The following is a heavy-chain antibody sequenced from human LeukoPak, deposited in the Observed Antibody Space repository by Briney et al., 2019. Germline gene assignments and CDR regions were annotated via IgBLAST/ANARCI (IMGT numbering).Heavy chain of an antibody. Sequence: QPGGSLRLSCAASGFRFSGYSMNWVRQAPGKGLEWVSYISGSSTTIYYADSVKGRFTISRDNANNSLYLQMNSLRAEDTAVYYCARGGGYSYGYHEYWGQGALVTVSS. CDR3: ARGGGYSYGYHEY. CDR2: ISGSSTTI. CDR1: GFRFSGYS. V-gene: IGHV3-48*01. D-gene: IGHD5-18*01. J-gene: IGHJ4*02.